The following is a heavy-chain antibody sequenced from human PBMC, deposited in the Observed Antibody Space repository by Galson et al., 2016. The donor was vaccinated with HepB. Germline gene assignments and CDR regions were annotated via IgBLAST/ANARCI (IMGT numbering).Heavy chain of an antibody. CDR3: ARRGGIPGEYFDY. Sequence: SVKVSCKASGGTFSSYAINWVRQAPGQGLEWMGGIIPVFGTTNYAQKFQGRVTITADESTSTSYMEVSSLRSEDTAVYYCARRGGIPGEYFDYWGQGTLVTVSS. D-gene: IGHD3-16*01. V-gene: IGHV1-69*13. J-gene: IGHJ4*02. CDR2: IIPVFGTT. CDR1: GGTFSSYA.